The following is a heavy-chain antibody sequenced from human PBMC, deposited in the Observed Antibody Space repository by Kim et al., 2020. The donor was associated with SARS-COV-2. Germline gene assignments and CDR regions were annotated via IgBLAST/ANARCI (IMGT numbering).Heavy chain of an antibody. CDR1: GYTFIASG. D-gene: IGHD2-8*01. CDR2: INIGNGDA. J-gene: IGHJ4*02. V-gene: IGHV1-3*04. Sequence: ASVKVSCKTSGYTFIASGMLWVRQAPGQRFEWMGWINIGNGDATYSQKFQDRVTISTDTSAGTAYMELSSLRSEDTAVYYCARLIGPTTNFDYWGQGTLVTVSS. CDR3: ARLIGPTTNFDY.